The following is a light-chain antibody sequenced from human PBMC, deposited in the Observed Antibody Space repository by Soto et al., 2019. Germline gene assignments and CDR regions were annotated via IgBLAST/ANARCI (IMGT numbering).Light chain of an antibody. V-gene: IGKV3-20*01. CDR2: GAS. CDR3: QQYGSSSYT. Sequence: EIVLTQSPGTLSLSPGERATLSCRASQSVSSSYLAWYQQKPGQAPRLLIYGASSRATGIPDRFSGSGSGTDFTLTISGLEPEDCAVYYCQQYGSSSYTFGQGTKLEIK. J-gene: IGKJ2*01. CDR1: QSVSSSY.